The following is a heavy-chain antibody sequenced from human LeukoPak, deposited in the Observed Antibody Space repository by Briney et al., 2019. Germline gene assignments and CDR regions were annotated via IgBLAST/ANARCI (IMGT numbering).Heavy chain of an antibody. D-gene: IGHD2-21*01. CDR3: ARRAQGLFSGAFDI. CDR2: IYYSGST. V-gene: IGHV4-39*07. CDR1: SGSISSSSYY. Sequence: PSETLSLTCTVSSGSISSSSYYWGWIRQPPGKGLEWIGSIYYSGSTYYNPSLKSRVTISVDTSKNQFSLKLSSVTAADTAVYYCARRAQGLFSGAFDIWGQGTMVTVSS. J-gene: IGHJ3*02.